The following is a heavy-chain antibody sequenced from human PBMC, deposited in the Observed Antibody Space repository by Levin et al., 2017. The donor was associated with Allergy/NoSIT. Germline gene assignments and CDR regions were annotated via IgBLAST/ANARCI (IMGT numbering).Heavy chain of an antibody. CDR2: LSGSAGST. V-gene: IGHV3-23*01. CDR3: AKVDYSNYVGWYYFDY. Sequence: GESLKISCAASGFTFSSYAMSWVRQAPGKGLEWVSALSGSAGSTYYADSVKGRFTISRDNSKNTLFLQMNSLRAEDTAVYYCAKVDYSNYVGWYYFDYWGQGTLVTVSS. D-gene: IGHD4-11*01. J-gene: IGHJ4*02. CDR1: GFTFSSYA.